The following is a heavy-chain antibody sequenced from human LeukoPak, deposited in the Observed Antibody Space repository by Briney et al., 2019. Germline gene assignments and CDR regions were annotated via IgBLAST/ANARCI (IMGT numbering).Heavy chain of an antibody. J-gene: IGHJ4*02. CDR2: ITGDGGTT. CDR1: GFTFGDYN. CDR3: AKGHFGAGHY. V-gene: IGHV3-43*02. D-gene: IGHD3-3*01. Sequence: GGSLRLSCAASGFTFGDYNMHWFRQPPGRGLQWVSLITGDGGTTSYAGSVKGRFTISRDNSKNSLYLHMNSLRNEDTALYYCAKGHFGAGHYWGQGTLVTVSS.